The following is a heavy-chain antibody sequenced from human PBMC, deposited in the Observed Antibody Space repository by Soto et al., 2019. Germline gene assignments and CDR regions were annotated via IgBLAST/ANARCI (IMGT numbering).Heavy chain of an antibody. Sequence: QMQLVQSGPEVKKPGTSVKVSCKASGFTFTSSAVQWLRQARGQRLEWIGWIVVGSGNTNYAQKFQERVTITRDMSKNKAYKELSSLGSEDTAVYYCAADQTYCGGDCYVDWGQGTLVTVSS. V-gene: IGHV1-58*01. J-gene: IGHJ4*02. CDR2: IVVGSGNT. CDR3: AADQTYCGGDCYVD. D-gene: IGHD2-21*01. CDR1: GFTFTSSA.